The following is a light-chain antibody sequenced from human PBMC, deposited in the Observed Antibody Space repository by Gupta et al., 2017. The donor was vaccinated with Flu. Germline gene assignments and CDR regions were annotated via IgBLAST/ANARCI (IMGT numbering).Light chain of an antibody. CDR3: ATWDDSLNGPV. J-gene: IGLJ3*02. CDR1: GSITGGNT. Sequence: KVTISCSGSGSITGGNTVGWYQHLPGTAPKLIIYSDDQRHSGVPDRFSGSKSATSASLTISGLQSEDEAVYYCATWDDSLNGPVFGGGTKLTVL. V-gene: IGLV1-44*01. CDR2: SDD.